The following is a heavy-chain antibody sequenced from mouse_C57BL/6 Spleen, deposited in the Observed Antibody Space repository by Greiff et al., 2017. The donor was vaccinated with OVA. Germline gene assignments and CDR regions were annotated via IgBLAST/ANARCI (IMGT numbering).Heavy chain of an antibody. CDR1: GYTFTSYW. V-gene: IGHV1-69*01. D-gene: IGHD1-1*02. CDR3: ASYGGAGYAMDY. CDR2: IDPSDSYT. J-gene: IGHJ4*01. Sequence: QVQLQQPGAELVMPGASVKLSCKASGYTFTSYWMHWVKQRPGQGLEWIGEIDPSDSYTNYNQKFKGKSTLTVDKSSSTAYMQLSSLTSEDSAVYYCASYGGAGYAMDYWGQGTSVTVSS.